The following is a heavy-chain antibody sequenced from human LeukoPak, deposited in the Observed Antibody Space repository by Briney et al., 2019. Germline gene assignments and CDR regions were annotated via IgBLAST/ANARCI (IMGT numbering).Heavy chain of an antibody. V-gene: IGHV3-7*01. CDR3: VREGAYSTSSPAGY. D-gene: IGHD6-6*01. Sequence: PGGSLRLSCAASGFTFSSYWMSWVRQAPGRRREWVANINQDGSEKYYVDSVKGRFIISRDNARNSLFLQMNILTAEDTAIYYCVREGAYSTSSPAGYWGQGTLVSVSS. CDR2: INQDGSEK. J-gene: IGHJ4*02. CDR1: GFTFSSYW.